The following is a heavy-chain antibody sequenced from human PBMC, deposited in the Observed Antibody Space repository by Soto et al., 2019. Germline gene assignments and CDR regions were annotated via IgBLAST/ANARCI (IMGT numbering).Heavy chain of an antibody. J-gene: IGHJ6*02. CDR3: ARGERYYYGSGSYLIGYYYYYGMDV. Sequence: ASVKVSCKASGYTFTSYGISWVRQAPGQGLEWMGWISAYNGNTNYAQKLQGRVTMTTDTSTSTAYMELRSLRSDDTAAYYCARGERYYYGSGSYLIGYYYYYGMDVWGQGTTVTVSS. D-gene: IGHD3-10*01. V-gene: IGHV1-18*01. CDR1: GYTFTSYG. CDR2: ISAYNGNT.